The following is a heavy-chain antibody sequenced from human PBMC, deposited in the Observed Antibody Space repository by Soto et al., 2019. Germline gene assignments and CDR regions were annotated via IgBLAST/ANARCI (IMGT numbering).Heavy chain of an antibody. D-gene: IGHD2-15*01. CDR2: IYYSGST. CDR3: ARGVIYCSGGSCYSGWFDP. Sequence: SETLSLTCTVSGGSISSGGYYWSWIRQHPGKGLEWIGYIYYSGSTYYNPSLKSRVTISVDTSKNQFSLKLSSVTAADTAVYYCARGVIYCSGGSCYSGWFDPWGQGTLVPVSS. J-gene: IGHJ5*02. V-gene: IGHV4-31*03. CDR1: GGSISSGGYY.